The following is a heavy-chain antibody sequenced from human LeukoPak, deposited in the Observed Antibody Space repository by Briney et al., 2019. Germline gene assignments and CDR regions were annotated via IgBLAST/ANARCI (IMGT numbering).Heavy chain of an antibody. CDR1: GFTFSSYS. Sequence: PGGSLRLSCAASGFTFSSYSMNWVRQAPGKGLEWVSYISSSSSTIYYADSVKGRFTISRDNSKNTLYLQMNSLRAEDTAVYYCARPVYYYDSSGPGYFDYWGQGTLVTVSS. V-gene: IGHV3-48*01. CDR3: ARPVYYYDSSGPGYFDY. D-gene: IGHD3-22*01. J-gene: IGHJ4*02. CDR2: ISSSSSTI.